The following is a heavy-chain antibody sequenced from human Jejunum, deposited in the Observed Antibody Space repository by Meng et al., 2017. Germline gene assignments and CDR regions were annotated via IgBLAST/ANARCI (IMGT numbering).Heavy chain of an antibody. CDR3: ARMDSAVHYFDY. V-gene: IGHV4-30-4*01. CDR2: IYYSGTT. J-gene: IGHJ4*02. Sequence: QVELQESGPGLGKPSQTRSLTCPVSGDSIRGADYYWTWIRQAPGKGLEWIGYIYYSGTTYYNPSLKTRLILSVDKSKNQFSLKLSSVTAADSAVYYCARMDSAVHYFDYWGQGTLVTVSS. CDR1: GDSIRGADYY. D-gene: IGHD2-2*03.